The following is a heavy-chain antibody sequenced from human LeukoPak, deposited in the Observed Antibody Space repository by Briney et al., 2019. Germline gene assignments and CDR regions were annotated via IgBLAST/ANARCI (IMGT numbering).Heavy chain of an antibody. CDR1: GYTLTESS. Sequence: ASVKVSCKVSGYTLTESSMHWVRQAPGKGLEWMGGFDPEDGETIYAQKFQGRVTMTEDTSTDTAYMELSSLRSEDTAVYYCATLGSWELRRAFDIWGQGTMVTVSS. CDR2: FDPEDGET. J-gene: IGHJ3*02. V-gene: IGHV1-24*01. D-gene: IGHD1-26*01. CDR3: ATLGSWELRRAFDI.